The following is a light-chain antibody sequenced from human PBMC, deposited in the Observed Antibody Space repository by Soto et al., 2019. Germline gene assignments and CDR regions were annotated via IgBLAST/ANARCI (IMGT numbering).Light chain of an antibody. V-gene: IGKV1-5*01. Sequence: DIQMTQSPSTLSASVGDRVTITCRASQSISDWLAWYQQIPGRAPKLLIYDASTLQSGVPSRFSGSGSGTEFIFTISSLQPDDTATSYCQEYKSATFGQGTKLQIK. J-gene: IGKJ2*01. CDR1: QSISDW. CDR3: QEYKSAT. CDR2: DAS.